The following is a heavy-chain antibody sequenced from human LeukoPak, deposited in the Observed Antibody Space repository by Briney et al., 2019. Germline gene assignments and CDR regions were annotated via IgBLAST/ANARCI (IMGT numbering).Heavy chain of an antibody. CDR1: GGPINNYY. CDR2: IYYSGST. Sequence: TSETLSLTCTVSGGPINNYYWSWIRQSPGKGPEWIGYIYYSGSTNYNPSLKSRVTISVDTSKNQFSLKLTSVTAADTAVYHCARGLRVSGYFALWGRGTLVTVSS. J-gene: IGHJ2*01. CDR3: ARGLRVSGYFAL. D-gene: IGHD1-1*01. V-gene: IGHV4-59*01.